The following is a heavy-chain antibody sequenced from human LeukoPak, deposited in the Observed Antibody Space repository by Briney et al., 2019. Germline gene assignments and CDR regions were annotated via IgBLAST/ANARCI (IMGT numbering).Heavy chain of an antibody. CDR2: ISAYNGNT. V-gene: IGHV1-18*01. D-gene: IGHD3-22*01. CDR1: GYTFTSYG. CDR3: ARRAEYYYDSSGYYYWFDP. Sequence: ASVKVSCKASGYTFTSYGISWVRQAPGQGLEWMGWISAYNGNTNYAQKLQGRVTMTTDTATSTAYMELRSLRSDDTAVYYCARRAEYYYDSSGYYYWFDPWGQGTLVTVSS. J-gene: IGHJ5*02.